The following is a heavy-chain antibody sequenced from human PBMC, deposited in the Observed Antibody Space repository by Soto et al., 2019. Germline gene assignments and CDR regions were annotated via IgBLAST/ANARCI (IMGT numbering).Heavy chain of an antibody. V-gene: IGHV3-48*03. Sequence: GGSLRLSCAASGFTFSSYEMNWVRQAPGKGLEWVSYISSSGSTIYYADSVKGRFTISRDNAKNSLYLQMNSLRAEDTAVYYCARGGPNYYYGMDVWGQGTTVTVSS. CDR1: GFTFSSYE. J-gene: IGHJ6*02. CDR3: ARGGPNYYYGMDV. CDR2: ISSSGSTI.